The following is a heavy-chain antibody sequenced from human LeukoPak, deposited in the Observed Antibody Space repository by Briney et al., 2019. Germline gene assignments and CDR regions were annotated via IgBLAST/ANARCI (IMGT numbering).Heavy chain of an antibody. V-gene: IGHV4-39*07. D-gene: IGHD3-10*01. CDR3: ARGYYGSGSSLLFRYYFDY. CDR1: GDSISGSKYF. CDR2: FYSGGST. J-gene: IGHJ4*02. Sequence: SETLSLTCTVFGDSISGSKYFWGWIRQPPGKGLEWIGNFYSGGSTYYNPSLKRRVAISEDTSGKQFSLRLGSVTAADTAVYYCARGYYGSGSSLLFRYYFDYWGQGTLVTVSS.